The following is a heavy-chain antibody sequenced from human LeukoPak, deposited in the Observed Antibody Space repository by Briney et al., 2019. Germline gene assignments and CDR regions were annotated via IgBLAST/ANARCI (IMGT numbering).Heavy chain of an antibody. D-gene: IGHD3-3*01. J-gene: IGHJ6*03. Sequence: GASVKVSCKASGYTFTGHYMHWVRQAPGQGLEWMGRINPNSGGTNYAQKFQGRVTMTRDTSISTAYMELSRLRSDDTAVYYCARDAVRHDFSPHYYYYYMDVWGKGTTVTVSS. CDR2: INPNSGGT. V-gene: IGHV1-2*06. CDR3: ARDAVRHDFSPHYYYYYMDV. CDR1: GYTFTGHY.